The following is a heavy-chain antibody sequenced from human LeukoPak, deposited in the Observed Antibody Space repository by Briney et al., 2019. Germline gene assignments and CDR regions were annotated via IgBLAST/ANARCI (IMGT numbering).Heavy chain of an antibody. D-gene: IGHD5-18*01. CDR3: AYSTPRGYSYGE. Sequence: PSETLSLTCTVSGGSISSYYWRWVRQPPGKGLEWIGYIYYSGRTNYHPSLKRRVTISVDTSNNQFSLKLSSVTAADTAVYYCAYSTPRGYSYGEWGQGTLVTVSS. J-gene: IGHJ4*02. CDR1: GGSISSYY. CDR2: IYYSGRT. V-gene: IGHV4-59*01.